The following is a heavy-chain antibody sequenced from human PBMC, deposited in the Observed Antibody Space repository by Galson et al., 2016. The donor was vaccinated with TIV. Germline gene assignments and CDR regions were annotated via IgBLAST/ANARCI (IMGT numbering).Heavy chain of an antibody. CDR3: ARRTHYDSSGYSDAFDI. CDR2: IYYTRST. V-gene: IGHV4-39*01. Sequence: ETLSLTCTVSGGSINSDLYYWAWIRQPPGKGLEWIATIYYTRSTYHNPPLKSRVTISLDTPKNQFSLKLSSVTAADTAVYYCARRTHYDSSGYSDAFDIWGQGTMVPVSS. CDR1: GGSINSDLYY. D-gene: IGHD3-22*01. J-gene: IGHJ3*02.